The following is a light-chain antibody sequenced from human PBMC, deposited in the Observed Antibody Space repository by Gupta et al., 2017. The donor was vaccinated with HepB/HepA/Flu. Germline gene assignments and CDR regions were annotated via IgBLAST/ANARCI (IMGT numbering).Light chain of an antibody. CDR3: ASSTTIKTRV. CDR2: DVI. V-gene: IGLV2-14*03. Sequence: QSVLTQPASVSASPGQSITISCTGTSNDVGAYNFVSWYQQHPGKAPRVVIYDVIIRPSGISFRVSASKSGNTDFLTISAHQAEDDAYYYCASSTTIKTRVCGGGTKFTV. J-gene: IGLJ3*02. CDR1: SNDVGAYNF.